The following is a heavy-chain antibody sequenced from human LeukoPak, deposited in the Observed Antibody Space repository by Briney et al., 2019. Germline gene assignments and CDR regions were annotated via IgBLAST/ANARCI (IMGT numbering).Heavy chain of an antibody. J-gene: IGHJ4*02. CDR2: INPSDGST. CDR3: AREATSRLVPASAGKDLDY. CDR1: GYTFTSYF. D-gene: IGHD6-13*01. Sequence: ASVKVSCKASGYTFTSYFIHWVRQAPGQGLEWMGIINPSDGSTSYPQKFQGRVTMTRDTSTSTVYMELSSLTSEDTAVYYCAREATSRLVPASAGKDLDYWGQGTLVTVSS. V-gene: IGHV1-46*01.